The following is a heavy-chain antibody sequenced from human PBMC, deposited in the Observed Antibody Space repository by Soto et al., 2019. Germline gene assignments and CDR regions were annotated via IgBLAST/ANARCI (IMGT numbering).Heavy chain of an antibody. V-gene: IGHV4-39*01. CDR1: GGSISSSSYY. CDR2: IYYSGST. D-gene: IGHD6-13*01. Sequence: SETLSLTCTVSGGSISSSSYYWGWIRQPPGKGLEWIGSIYYSGSTYYNPSLKSRVTISVDTSKNQFSPKLSSVTAADTAVYYCARLHSSSWYFAFDIWGQGTMVTVS. J-gene: IGHJ3*02. CDR3: ARLHSSSWYFAFDI.